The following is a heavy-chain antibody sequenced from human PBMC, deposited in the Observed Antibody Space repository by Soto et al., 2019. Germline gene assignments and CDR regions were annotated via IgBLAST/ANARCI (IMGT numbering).Heavy chain of an antibody. CDR2: ISYDGSDK. CDR1: GFPFTSYG. Sequence: QVQLVESGGGVVQPGRSLRLSCAASGFPFTSYGMHWVREGPDKGLEWVAIISYDGSDKYYADSVKGRFTISRDNASNTLYLQMNSLRPGDTALYYCVGGQYYFDDRGQGTLVIVSS. D-gene: IGHD3-10*01. V-gene: IGHV3-30*03. CDR3: VGGQYYFDD. J-gene: IGHJ4*02.